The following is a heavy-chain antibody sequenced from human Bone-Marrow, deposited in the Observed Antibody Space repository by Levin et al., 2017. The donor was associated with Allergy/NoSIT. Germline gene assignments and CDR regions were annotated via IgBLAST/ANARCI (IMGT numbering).Heavy chain of an antibody. D-gene: IGHD3-9*01. Sequence: GESLKISCTASGFSLSSYLMYWVRQAPGRGLEWVGLISHDGRKKFFGDSLKDRIKISRNRNTLYLEVSVVRPDDTAVYYCARNGQRYFDTASDSYSAMAVWGQGTTVTVSS. J-gene: IGHJ6*02. CDR2: ISHDGRKK. V-gene: IGHV3-30*03. CDR3: ARNGQRYFDTASDSYSAMAV. CDR1: GFSLSSYL.